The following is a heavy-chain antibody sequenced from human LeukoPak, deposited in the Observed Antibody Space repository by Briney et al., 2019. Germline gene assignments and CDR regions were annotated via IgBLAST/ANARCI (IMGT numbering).Heavy chain of an antibody. CDR1: GGSISSYY. J-gene: IGHJ4*02. CDR3: ASEIAAAGTLDY. D-gene: IGHD6-13*01. CDR2: IYTSGST. V-gene: IGHV4-4*07. Sequence: SETLSLTCTVSGGSISSYYWSWIRQPAGKGLEWIGRIYTSGSTNYNPSLKSRVTMSVDTSKNQFSLKLSSVTAADTAVYYCASEIAAAGTLDYWGQGTLVTVSS.